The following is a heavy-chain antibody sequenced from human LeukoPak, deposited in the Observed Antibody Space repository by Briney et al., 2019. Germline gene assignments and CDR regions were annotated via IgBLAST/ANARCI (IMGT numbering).Heavy chain of an antibody. D-gene: IGHD5-12*01. CDR1: GFTFSSYD. CDR3: ARARQGSGYDG. J-gene: IGHJ4*02. CDR2: IGTAGDT. V-gene: IGHV3-13*01. Sequence: GRSLRLSCAASGFTFSSYDMHWVRQATGKGLEWVSAIGTAGDTYYPGSVKGRFTISRENAKNSLYLQMNSLRAGDTAVYYCARARQGSGYDGWGQGTLVTVSS.